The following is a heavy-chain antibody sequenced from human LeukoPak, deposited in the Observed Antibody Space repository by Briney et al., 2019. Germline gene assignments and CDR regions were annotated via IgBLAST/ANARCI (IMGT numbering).Heavy chain of an antibody. Sequence: SETLSLTCTVSAGSMSSYYWSWIRQPAGKGLEWIGRIYTSGSTTSNPSLKSGVTMSVDTSKNQFSLKLSSVTAADTAVYYCARAGGYNRVYFDYWGQGTLVTVS. CDR2: IYTSGST. CDR1: AGSMSSYY. V-gene: IGHV4-4*07. CDR3: ARAGGYNRVYFDY. D-gene: IGHD5-24*01. J-gene: IGHJ4*02.